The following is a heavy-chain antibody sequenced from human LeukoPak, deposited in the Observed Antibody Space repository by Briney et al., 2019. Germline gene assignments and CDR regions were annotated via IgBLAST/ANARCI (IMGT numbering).Heavy chain of an antibody. D-gene: IGHD2-8*02. CDR1: ELNFENHW. CDR2: TDAGGSST. J-gene: IGHJ4*01. V-gene: IGHV3-74*01. CDR3: ARGPPTGGGAYVGDY. Sequence: GSLRLSCAASELNFENHWMHWVRQVPGKGLEWVSRTDAGGSSTSYADSVRGRSSISRDNGKSTLYLQMNSLRVEDTAVYYCARGPPTGGGAYVGDYWGHGTLVTVSS.